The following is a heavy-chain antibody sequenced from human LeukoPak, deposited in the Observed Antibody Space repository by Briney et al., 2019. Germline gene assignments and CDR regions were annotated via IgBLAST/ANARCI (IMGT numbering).Heavy chain of an antibody. Sequence: GRSLRLSCAASGFTFSSYAMHWVRQAPGKGLEWVAVISSDGSNKYYADSVKGRFTISRDNSKNTLYLQMNSLRAEDTAVYYCARAGYCSSTSCRFYYYYYYGMDVWGKGTTVTVSS. D-gene: IGHD2-2*01. J-gene: IGHJ6*04. CDR3: ARAGYCSSTSCRFYYYYYYGMDV. V-gene: IGHV3-30*04. CDR1: GFTFSSYA. CDR2: ISSDGSNK.